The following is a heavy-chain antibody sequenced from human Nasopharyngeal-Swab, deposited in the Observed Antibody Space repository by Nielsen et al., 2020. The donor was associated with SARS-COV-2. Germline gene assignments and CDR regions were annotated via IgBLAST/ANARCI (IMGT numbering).Heavy chain of an antibody. D-gene: IGHD6-13*01. J-gene: IGHJ4*02. CDR2: IYYSGST. V-gene: IGHV4-39*01. CDR1: GGSISSSSYY. CDR3: ARAYSSSWRTNFDY. Sequence: SETLSLTCTVSGGSISSSSYYWGWIRQPPGKGLEWIGSIYYSGSTYYNPSLKSRVTISVDTSKNQFSLKLSSVTAADTAVYYCARAYSSSWRTNFDYWGQETLVTVSS.